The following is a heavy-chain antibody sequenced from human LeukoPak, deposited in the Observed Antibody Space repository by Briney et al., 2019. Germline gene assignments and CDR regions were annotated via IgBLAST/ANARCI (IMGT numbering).Heavy chain of an antibody. CDR2: FYYGGDT. V-gene: IGHV4-39*02. CDR1: GGFISSGDYC. J-gene: IGHJ4*02. Sequence: SETLSLTCTDFGGFISSGDYCWGWIRQPPGKGLEWIGCFYYGGDTYYNPSLKSRVTISADTSKNHPSLKLSSVTAADTAVYYCARVGGYSYADDYWGQGTLFTVSS. D-gene: IGHD5-18*01. CDR3: ARVGGYSYADDY.